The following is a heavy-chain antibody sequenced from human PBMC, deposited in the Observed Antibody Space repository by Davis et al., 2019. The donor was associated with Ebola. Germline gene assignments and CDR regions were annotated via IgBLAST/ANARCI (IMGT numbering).Heavy chain of an antibody. Sequence: PSETLSLTCTVSGGSISGYYWSWIRQPPGKGLEWIGEINHSGSTNYNPSLKSRVTISVDTSKNQFSLKLSSVTAADTAVYYCARNVVVVPAAPRYYYMDVWGKGTTVTVSS. D-gene: IGHD2-2*01. CDR2: INHSGST. CDR3: ARNVVVVPAAPRYYYMDV. CDR1: GGSISGYY. J-gene: IGHJ6*03. V-gene: IGHV4-34*01.